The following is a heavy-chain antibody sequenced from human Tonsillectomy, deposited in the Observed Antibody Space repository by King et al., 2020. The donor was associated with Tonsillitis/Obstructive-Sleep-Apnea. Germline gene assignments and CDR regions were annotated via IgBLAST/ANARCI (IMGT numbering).Heavy chain of an antibody. J-gene: IGHJ4*02. D-gene: IGHD2-21*01. CDR3: ARGARDCGGDCYFGF. CDR2: TYYRSKWYN. CDR1: GDSVSSNSAA. Sequence: VQLQQSGPGLVKPSQTLSLTCAISGDSVSSNSAAWNWIRQSPSRGLEWLGRTYYRSKWYNDYALSVKSRITIKPDTAKNQFSLQLNSVTPEDTAIYYCARGARDCGGDCYFGFWGQGTLVTVSS. V-gene: IGHV6-1*01.